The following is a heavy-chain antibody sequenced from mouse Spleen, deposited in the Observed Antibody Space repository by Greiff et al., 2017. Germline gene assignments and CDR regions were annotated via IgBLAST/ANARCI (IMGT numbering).Heavy chain of an antibody. CDR1: GFTFSDYG. V-gene: IGHV5-17*01. D-gene: IGHD1-1*01. CDR3: ARGVRSPFDY. Sequence: EVKLEESGGGLVKPGGSLKLSCAASGFTFSDYGMHWVRQAPEKGLEWVAYISSGSSTIYYADTVKGRFTISRDNAKNTLFLQMTSLRSEDTAMYYCARGVRSPFDYWGQGTTLTVSS. CDR2: ISSGSSTI. J-gene: IGHJ2*01.